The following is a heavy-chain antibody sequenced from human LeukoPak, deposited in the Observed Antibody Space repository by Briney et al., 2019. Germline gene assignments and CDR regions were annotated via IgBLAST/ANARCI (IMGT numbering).Heavy chain of an antibody. CDR2: IKSKTDGGTT. V-gene: IGHV3-15*01. D-gene: IGHD2-21*02. J-gene: IGHJ4*02. Sequence: PGGSLRLSCAASGFTFSNAWMSWVRQAPGKGLEWVGRIKSKTDGGTTDYAAPVKGRFTISRDDSKNTLYLQMNSLKTEDTAVYYCTTAAYCGGDCYSDIDYWGQGTLVTVSS. CDR3: TTAAYCGGDCYSDIDY. CDR1: GFTFSNAW.